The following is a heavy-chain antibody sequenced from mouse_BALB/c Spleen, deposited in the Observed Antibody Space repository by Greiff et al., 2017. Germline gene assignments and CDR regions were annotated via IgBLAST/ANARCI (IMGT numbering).Heavy chain of an antibody. CDR3: ARRGYDSVFYYAMDY. Sequence: EVKLVESGGGLVKPGGSLKLSCAASGFTFSSYAMSWVRQTPEKRLEWVATISSGGSYTYYPDSVKGRFTISRDNAKNTLYLQMSSLRSEDTAMYYCARRGYDSVFYYAMDYWGQGTSVTVSS. J-gene: IGHJ4*01. D-gene: IGHD2-4*01. CDR1: GFTFSSYA. V-gene: IGHV5-9-3*01. CDR2: ISSGGSYT.